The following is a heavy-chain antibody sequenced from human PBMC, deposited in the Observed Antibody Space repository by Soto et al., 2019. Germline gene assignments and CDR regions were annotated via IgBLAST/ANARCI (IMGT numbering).Heavy chain of an antibody. CDR3: ASLRVGATADY. Sequence: SATLALTCTVSGVSIVGSSYYWGWLRQPPGKGLEWIGSIYYSGSPHYNPSLKSRVTISVATSKNQFSLKLSSVPAADTAVYYCASLRVGATADYWGQGNLVNVSS. CDR2: IYYSGSP. D-gene: IGHD1-26*01. J-gene: IGHJ4*02. CDR1: GVSIVGSSYY. V-gene: IGHV4-39*01.